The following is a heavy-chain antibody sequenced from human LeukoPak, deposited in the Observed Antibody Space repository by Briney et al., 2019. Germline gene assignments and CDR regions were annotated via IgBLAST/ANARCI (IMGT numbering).Heavy chain of an antibody. D-gene: IGHD3-3*01. CDR1: GGSISSHY. CDR2: IYYNGTT. Sequence: PSETLSLTCTVSGGSISSHYWSWIRQPPGKGLEWIGYIYYNGTTNYNPSLKSRVTISVDTSKNQFSLKLSSVTAADTAVYYCARAPLYDFVTSAFDIWGQGTMVTVSS. V-gene: IGHV4-59*11. CDR3: ARAPLYDFVTSAFDI. J-gene: IGHJ3*02.